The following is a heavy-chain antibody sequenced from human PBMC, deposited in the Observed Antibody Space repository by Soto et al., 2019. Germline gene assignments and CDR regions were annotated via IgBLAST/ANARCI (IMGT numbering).Heavy chain of an antibody. D-gene: IGHD2-15*01. CDR1: GGTFSSYT. Sequence: GASVKVSCKASGGTFSSYTISWVRQAPGQGLEWMGRIIPILGIANYAQKFQGRVTITADKSTSTAYMELSSLRSEDTAVYYCARALLYCSGGSCYYYGMDDWGQGTTVTVSS. J-gene: IGHJ6*02. CDR3: ARALLYCSGGSCYYYGMDD. V-gene: IGHV1-69*02. CDR2: IIPILGIA.